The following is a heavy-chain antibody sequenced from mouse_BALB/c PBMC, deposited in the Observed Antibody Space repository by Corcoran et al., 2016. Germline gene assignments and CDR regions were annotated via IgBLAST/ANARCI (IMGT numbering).Heavy chain of an antibody. CDR2: INTYTGEP. V-gene: IGHV9-3-1*01. D-gene: IGHD1-1*01. J-gene: IGHJ2*01. CDR3: ASYYYGSSYYFDY. CDR1: GYTFTNYG. Sequence: QIQLVQSGPELKKPGETVKISCKASGYTFTNYGMNWVKQAPGKGLKWMGGINTYTGEPTYADDFKGRFAFSLETSASTAYLQINNLKNEDTATYFCASYYYGSSYYFDYWGQGTTLTVSS.